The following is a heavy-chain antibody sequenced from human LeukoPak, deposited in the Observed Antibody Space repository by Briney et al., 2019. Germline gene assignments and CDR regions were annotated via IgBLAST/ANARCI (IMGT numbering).Heavy chain of an antibody. CDR1: GFTFSNYW. J-gene: IGHJ3*02. Sequence: GGSLRLSCAASGFTFSNYWMHWVRQAPGKGLVWVSRIESDGSTRSYADSVKGRFTISRDNAKNTLYLQMNSLRAEDTAVYYCGFPSSGYYSDAFDIWGQGTMVTVSS. D-gene: IGHD3-22*01. V-gene: IGHV3-74*01. CDR3: GFPSSGYYSDAFDI. CDR2: IESDGSTR.